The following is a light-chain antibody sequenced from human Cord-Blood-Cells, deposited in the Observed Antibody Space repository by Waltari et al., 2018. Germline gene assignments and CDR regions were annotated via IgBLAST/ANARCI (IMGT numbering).Light chain of an antibody. CDR1: SSDAGGYNY. Sequence: QSALTQPASVSGSPGQSITISCTGTSSDAGGYNYVSWYQQHPGKAPKRMIYDVSNRPSGVSNRFSGAKSGNTASLTISGLQAEDEADYYCSSYTSSSTYVFGTGTKVTVL. CDR2: DVS. J-gene: IGLJ1*01. CDR3: SSYTSSSTYV. V-gene: IGLV2-14*03.